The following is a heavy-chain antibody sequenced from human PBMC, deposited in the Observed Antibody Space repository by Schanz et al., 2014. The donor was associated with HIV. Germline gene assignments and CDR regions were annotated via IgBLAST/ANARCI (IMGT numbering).Heavy chain of an antibody. J-gene: IGHJ4*02. CDR3: ARGYWKYVNY. CDR2: ISYDGINK. CDR1: GFMFNNYG. Sequence: QVQLVESGGGVVQPGRSLRLSCVASGFMFNNYGMHWVRQSPGTGLEWVAVISYDGINKNYADSVRGRFTISRDNSKNTLYLQMDRLSDDDTSVYYCARGYWKYVNYWGQGTRVTVSS. D-gene: IGHD1-7*01. V-gene: IGHV3-30*03.